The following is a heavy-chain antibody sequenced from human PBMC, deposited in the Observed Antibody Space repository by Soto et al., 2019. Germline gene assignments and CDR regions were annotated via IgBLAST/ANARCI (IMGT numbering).Heavy chain of an antibody. J-gene: IGHJ3*02. CDR3: ASTVTTPDDAFDI. Sequence: ASVKVSCKASGYTFTGYDMHWVRQAPGQRLEWMRWINTSNGNTKYSQKFQGRVTITRDSSASTAYMELSSLRSDYTSMYYCASTVTTPDDAFDIWGQGTMVTVSS. V-gene: IGHV1-3*04. CDR1: GYTFTGYD. D-gene: IGHD4-17*01. CDR2: INTSNGNT.